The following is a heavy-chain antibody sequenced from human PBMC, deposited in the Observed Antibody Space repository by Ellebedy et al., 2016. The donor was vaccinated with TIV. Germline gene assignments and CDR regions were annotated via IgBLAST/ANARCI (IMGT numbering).Heavy chain of an antibody. D-gene: IGHD2-15*01. V-gene: IGHV3-23*01. CDR2: ITDSGGRT. CDR1: GFTFSSYA. CDR3: ARVKAYSAFDI. J-gene: IGHJ3*02. Sequence: GESLKISCAASGFTFSSYAMRWVRQAPGKGLEWVSTITDSGGRTFYADSVKGRFTISRHNSKDTLYLQMNSLRADDTAVYYCARVKAYSAFDIWGQGTRVTVSS.